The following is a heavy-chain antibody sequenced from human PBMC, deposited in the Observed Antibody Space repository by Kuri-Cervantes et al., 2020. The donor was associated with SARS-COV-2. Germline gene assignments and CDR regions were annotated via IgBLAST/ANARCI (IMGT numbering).Heavy chain of an antibody. CDR3: ARGVRSIAAHHAFDI. V-gene: IGHV3-11*04. Sequence: GGSLRLSCAASGFTFSDYYMSWIRQAPGKGLEWVSYISSSGSTIYYADSVKGRFTISRDNAKNSLYLQMNSLRAEDTAVYYCARGVRSIAAHHAFDIWGQGTMVTVSS. D-gene: IGHD6-6*01. CDR2: ISSSGSTI. J-gene: IGHJ3*02. CDR1: GFTFSDYY.